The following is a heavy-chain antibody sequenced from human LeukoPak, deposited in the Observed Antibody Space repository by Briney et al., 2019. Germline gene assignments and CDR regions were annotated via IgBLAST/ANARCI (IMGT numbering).Heavy chain of an antibody. Sequence: GASVKVSCKASGYTFTSYYMHWVRQAPGQGLEWMGIINPSGGSTSYAQKFQGRVTMTRDTSTSTVYMELSSLRSEDTAVYYCARGGDYCSSTSCHRRPYYYYYGMDVWGQGTTVTVSS. V-gene: IGHV1-46*01. D-gene: IGHD2-2*01. J-gene: IGHJ6*02. CDR3: ARGGDYCSSTSCHRRPYYYYYGMDV. CDR1: GYTFTSYY. CDR2: INPSGGST.